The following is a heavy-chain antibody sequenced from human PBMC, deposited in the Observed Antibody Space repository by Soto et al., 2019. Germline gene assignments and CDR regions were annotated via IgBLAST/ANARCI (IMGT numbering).Heavy chain of an antibody. D-gene: IGHD4-17*01. Sequence: ESGGDLVQPGGSLRLSCAASGFTFSSYEMNWVRQAPGKGLEWVSYIGSSGGPIYYADSVKGRFTISRDNAKNSLFLQMNSLRVEDTALYYCARTVGFDPWGQGTLVTVSS. CDR1: GFTFSSYE. V-gene: IGHV3-48*03. CDR2: IGSSGGPI. J-gene: IGHJ5*02. CDR3: ARTVGFDP.